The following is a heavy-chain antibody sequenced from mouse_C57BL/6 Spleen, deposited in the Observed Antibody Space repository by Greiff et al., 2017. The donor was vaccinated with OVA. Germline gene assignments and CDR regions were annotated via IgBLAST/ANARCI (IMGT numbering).Heavy chain of an antibody. CDR1: GYTFTSYW. D-gene: IGHD1-1*01. J-gene: IGHJ3*01. Sequence: QVQLQQPGAELVKPGASVKLSCKASGYTFTSYWMQWVKQRPGQGLEWIGEIDPSDSYTNYNQKFKGKATLTVDTSSSTAYMQLSSLTSEDSAVYYCARRGYCDGSTWFGYWGQRTLVTVSA. V-gene: IGHV1-50*01. CDR2: IDPSDSYT. CDR3: ARRGYCDGSTWFGY.